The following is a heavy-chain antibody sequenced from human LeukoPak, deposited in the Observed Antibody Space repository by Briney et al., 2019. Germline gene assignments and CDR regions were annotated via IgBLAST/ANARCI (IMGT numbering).Heavy chain of an antibody. CDR1: AFILRRQW. CDR3: ARDLGGVTDY. Sequence: GGSLRLSCGADAFILRRQWTHCVRQPPGKGLVWVSRISSDGSSTSYADSVKGRFTISRDKAKNTLYLQMNSLRAEDTAVYYCARDLGGVTDYWGQGTLVTVSS. J-gene: IGHJ4*02. D-gene: IGHD2-21*02. CDR2: ISSDGSST. V-gene: IGHV3-74*01.